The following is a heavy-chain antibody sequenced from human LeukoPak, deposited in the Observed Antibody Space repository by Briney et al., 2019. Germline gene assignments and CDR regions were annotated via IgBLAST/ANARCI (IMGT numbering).Heavy chain of an antibody. CDR1: GSTFSSYA. V-gene: IGHV1-69*05. CDR3: ASSLRAISHYFDY. CDR2: IIPIFGTA. D-gene: IGHD2-2*02. J-gene: IGHJ4*02. Sequence: GASVKVFCKASGSTFSSYAISWVRQAPGQGLEWMGGIIPIFGTANYAQKFQGRVTITTDESTSTAYMEPSSLRSEDTAVYYCASSLRAISHYFDYWGQGTLVTVSS.